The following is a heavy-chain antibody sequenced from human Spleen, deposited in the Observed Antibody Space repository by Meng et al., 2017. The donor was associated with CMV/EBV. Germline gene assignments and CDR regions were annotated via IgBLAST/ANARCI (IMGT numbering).Heavy chain of an antibody. CDR2: IYYSGST. D-gene: IGHD4-23*01. Sequence: GSLRLSCTVSGGSISSSSYYWGWIRQPPGKGLEWIGSIYYSGSTYYNPSLKSRVTISVDTSKNQFSLKLSSVTAADTAVYYCARHEVKTYYFDYWGQGTLVTVSS. CDR1: GGSISSSSYY. J-gene: IGHJ4*02. CDR3: ARHEVKTYYFDY. V-gene: IGHV4-39*01.